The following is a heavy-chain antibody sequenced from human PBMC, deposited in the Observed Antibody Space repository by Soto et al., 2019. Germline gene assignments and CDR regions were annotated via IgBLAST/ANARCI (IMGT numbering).Heavy chain of an antibody. J-gene: IGHJ6*02. CDR1: GFTFSSYA. Sequence: GGSLRLSCAASGFTFSSYAMSWVRQAPGKGLEWVSAISGSGGSTYYADSVKGRFTISRDNSKNTLYLQMNSLRAEDTAVYYCAKDTGHTKAYGMDVWGQGTTVTVSS. CDR2: ISGSGGST. D-gene: IGHD1-1*01. CDR3: AKDTGHTKAYGMDV. V-gene: IGHV3-23*01.